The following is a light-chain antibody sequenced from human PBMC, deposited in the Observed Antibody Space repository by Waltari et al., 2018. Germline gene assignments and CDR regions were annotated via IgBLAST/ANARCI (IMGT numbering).Light chain of an antibody. V-gene: IGKV3-20*01. Sequence: DIALTQSPGTLSLSPGERATLSCRASQTITGSWLTWYQRKPGQAPMLLIYGASIRATGIPVRFSGSGSWTDFTLTISRLEPEDFAVYYCQQYDGSSVTFGGGTKVEVK. J-gene: IGKJ4*01. CDR1: QTITGSW. CDR3: QQYDGSSVT. CDR2: GAS.